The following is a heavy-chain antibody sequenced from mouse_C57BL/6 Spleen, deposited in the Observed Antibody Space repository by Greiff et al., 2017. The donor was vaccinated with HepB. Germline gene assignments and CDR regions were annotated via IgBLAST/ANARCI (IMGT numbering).Heavy chain of an antibody. J-gene: IGHJ2*01. CDR3: VCGPPYGSSPDFDY. V-gene: IGHV1-55*01. CDR1: GYTFTSYW. D-gene: IGHD1-1*01. CDR2: IYPGSGST. Sequence: QVQLQQPGAELVKPGASVKMSCKASGYTFTSYWITWVKQRPGQGLEWIGDIYPGSGSTNYNEKFKSKATLTVDTSSSTAYMQLSSLTSEDSAVYYSVCGPPYGSSPDFDYWGQGTTLTVSS.